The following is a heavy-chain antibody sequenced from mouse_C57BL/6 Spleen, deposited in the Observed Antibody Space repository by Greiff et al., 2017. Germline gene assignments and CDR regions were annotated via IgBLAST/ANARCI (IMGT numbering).Heavy chain of an antibody. D-gene: IGHD1-1*01. CDR3: ARSAFYYGSSYPGWYFDV. CDR2: IYPGDGDT. Sequence: VQLKESGPELVKPGASVKISCKASGYAFSSSWMNWVKQRPGKGLEWIGRIYPGDGDTNYNGKFKGKATLTADKSSSTAYMQLSSLSSEDSAVYFCARSAFYYGSSYPGWYFDVWGTGTTVTVSS. V-gene: IGHV1-82*01. CDR1: GYAFSSSW. J-gene: IGHJ1*03.